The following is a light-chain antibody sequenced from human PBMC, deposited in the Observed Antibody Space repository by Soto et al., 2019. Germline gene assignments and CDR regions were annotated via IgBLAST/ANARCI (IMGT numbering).Light chain of an antibody. CDR1: SADVGFYNL. Sequence: QSVLTQPASVSGSPGQSITISCTGTSADVGFYNLVSWYQQHPDRAPKLMIYEGTERPSGVSSRFSGSKSDTTASLTISGLQAEDEAEYYCCSYAGSSTHVVFGGGTKLTVL. V-gene: IGLV2-23*01. CDR3: CSYAGSSTHVV. J-gene: IGLJ2*01. CDR2: EGT.